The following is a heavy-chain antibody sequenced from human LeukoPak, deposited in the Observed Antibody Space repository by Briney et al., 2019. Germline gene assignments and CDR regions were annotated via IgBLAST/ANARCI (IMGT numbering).Heavy chain of an antibody. D-gene: IGHD3-22*01. J-gene: IGHJ4*02. CDR3: ARARDNYDESGHSALDH. V-gene: IGHV3-33*01. CDR1: GFIFRTFG. CDR2: IWYDESNK. Sequence: GGSLRLSCAASGFIFRTFGMHWVRQAPGKGLQWVASIWYDESNKYYADSVKGRFTISRDNFKNTLCLQMDSLRAEDTAMYYCARARDNYDESGHSALDHWGQGTLVTVSS.